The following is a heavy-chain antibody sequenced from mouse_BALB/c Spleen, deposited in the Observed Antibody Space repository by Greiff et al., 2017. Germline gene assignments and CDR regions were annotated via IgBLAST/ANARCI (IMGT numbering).Heavy chain of an antibody. Sequence: LQQPGSELVRPGASVKLSCKASGYTFTSYWMHWVKQRHGQGLEWIGNIYPGSGSTNYDEKFKGKATLTVDKSSSTAYMQLKILTSEDSAVYYCARGGYDRGFDYWGQGTTLTVSS. CDR3: ARGGYDRGFDY. J-gene: IGHJ2*01. D-gene: IGHD2-2*01. CDR1: GYTFTSYW. CDR2: IYPGSGST. V-gene: IGHV1S22*01.